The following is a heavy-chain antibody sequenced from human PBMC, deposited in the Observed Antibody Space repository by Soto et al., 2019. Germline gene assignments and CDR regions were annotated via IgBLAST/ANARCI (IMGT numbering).Heavy chain of an antibody. CDR1: GGTFSSYA. D-gene: IGHD2-21*02. V-gene: IGHV1-69*01. J-gene: IGHJ3*02. CDR3: ARDGGDAPPMNDAFDI. Sequence: QVQLVQSGAEVKKPGSSVKVSCKASGGTFSSYAISRVRQAPGQGLEWMGGIIPIFGTANYAQKFQGRVTITADESTSTAYMELSSLRSEDTAVYYCARDGGDAPPMNDAFDIWGQGTMVTVSS. CDR2: IIPIFGTA.